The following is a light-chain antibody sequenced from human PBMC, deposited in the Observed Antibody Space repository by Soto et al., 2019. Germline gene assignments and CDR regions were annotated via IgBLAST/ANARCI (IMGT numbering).Light chain of an antibody. J-gene: IGKJ3*01. Sequence: EIVLTQSPGTLSLSPGERATLSCRASQAISSNCLVWYQVKSGRAPRVLIHSASIRATDIPDRFSGGGAGTGCSLAISRLQREDFGVYYWRQCGSPRLTFGPGTKVDIK. CDR3: RQCGSPRLT. CDR2: SAS. V-gene: IGKV3-20*01. CDR1: QAISSNC.